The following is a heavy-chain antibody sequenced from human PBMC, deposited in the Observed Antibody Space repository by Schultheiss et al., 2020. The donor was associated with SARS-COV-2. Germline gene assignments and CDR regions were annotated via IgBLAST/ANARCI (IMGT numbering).Heavy chain of an antibody. V-gene: IGHV4-31*03. D-gene: IGHD5-12*01. J-gene: IGHJ6*02. CDR3: ARVGATIIYYGMDV. Sequence: SETLSLTCTVSGGSISSSSYYWGWIRQHPGKGLEWIGYIYYSGSTYYNPSLKSRVTISVDTSKNQFSLKLSSVTAADTAVYYCARVGATIIYYGMDVWGQGTTVTVSS. CDR1: GGSISSSSYY. CDR2: IYYSGST.